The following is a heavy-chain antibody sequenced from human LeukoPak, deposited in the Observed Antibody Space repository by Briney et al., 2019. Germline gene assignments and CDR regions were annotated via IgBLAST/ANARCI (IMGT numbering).Heavy chain of an antibody. CDR2: ISAYNGNT. Sequence: ASVKVSCKASGYTFSNYGISWVRQAPGQGLEGMGWISAYNGNTNYAQKFQGRVTMTRDTSTSTAYMELRSLRSDDTAVYYCARARTRFGEFGDVFDIWGQGTVVTVSS. J-gene: IGHJ3*02. CDR3: ARARTRFGEFGDVFDI. CDR1: GYTFSNYG. V-gene: IGHV1-18*01. D-gene: IGHD3-16*01.